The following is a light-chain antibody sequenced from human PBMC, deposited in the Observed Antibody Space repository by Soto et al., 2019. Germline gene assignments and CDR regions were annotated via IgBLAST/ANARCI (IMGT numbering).Light chain of an antibody. V-gene: IGKV1-27*01. J-gene: IGKJ1*01. CDR3: QKYNNAPRT. Sequence: IQMTQSPSSLSASVGDTVTITCRASQGISNYLAWYQQKPGQVPNLLIYAASTLQSGVPSRFSGSGSGTDFTLTISSLRPEDVATYYCQKYNNAPRTFDQGTKVEI. CDR2: AAS. CDR1: QGISNY.